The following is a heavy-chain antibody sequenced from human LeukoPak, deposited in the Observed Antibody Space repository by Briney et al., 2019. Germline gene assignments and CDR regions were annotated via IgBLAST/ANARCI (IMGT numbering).Heavy chain of an antibody. Sequence: SDTLSLTCTVSGGSISSYYWSWIRQPPGKGLEWIGYIYYSGSTNYNPSLKSRVTISVDTSKNQFSLKLSSVTAADTAVYYCARDRRGAKSYYFDYWGQGTLVTVSS. D-gene: IGHD3-10*01. V-gene: IGHV4-59*01. CDR3: ARDRRGAKSYYFDY. CDR2: IYYSGST. CDR1: GGSISSYY. J-gene: IGHJ4*02.